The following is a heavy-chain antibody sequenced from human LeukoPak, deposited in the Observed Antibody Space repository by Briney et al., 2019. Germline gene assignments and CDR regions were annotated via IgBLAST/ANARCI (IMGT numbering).Heavy chain of an antibody. J-gene: IGHJ4*02. Sequence: PGGSLRLSCAASGFSLSSYAMSWVRQAPGKGLEWVSAISSTDAGTYHADSVRGRFTISRDSSKNTLYLQMNSLTVEDTAVYYCARENWDTAMVYWGQGTLVTVSS. CDR3: ARENWDTAMVY. CDR1: GFSLSSYA. CDR2: ISSTDAGT. V-gene: IGHV3-23*01. D-gene: IGHD5-18*01.